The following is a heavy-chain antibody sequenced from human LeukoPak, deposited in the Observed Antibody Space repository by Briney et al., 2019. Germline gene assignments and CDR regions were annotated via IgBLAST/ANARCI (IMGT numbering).Heavy chain of an antibody. D-gene: IGHD4-17*01. V-gene: IGHV1-3*01. CDR1: GYTFTSYA. CDR3: AATDLGDY. J-gene: IGHJ4*02. CDR2: VNAGNGNT. Sequence: ASVKVSCKASGYTFTSYAMHWVRQAPGQRPEWMGWVNAGNGNTKYFQKFQGRVTFTRDTSASTAYMELSSLRSEDTAVYYCAATDLGDYWGQGTLVTVSS.